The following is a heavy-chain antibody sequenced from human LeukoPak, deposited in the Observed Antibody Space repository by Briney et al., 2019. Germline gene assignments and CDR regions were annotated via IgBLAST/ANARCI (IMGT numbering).Heavy chain of an antibody. J-gene: IGHJ4*02. CDR3: AREVGSGWNYFDL. V-gene: IGHV3-21*01. Sequence: PGGSLRLSCAASGFTFSSFNMNWVRQTPGKGLEWVSSISSRQNDVQYADSLEGRFTISRDSAKNSLYLQMNTLRAEDTAVYFCAREVGSGWNYFDLWGQGTLVTVSS. CDR2: ISSRQNDV. CDR1: GFTFSSFN. D-gene: IGHD6-19*01.